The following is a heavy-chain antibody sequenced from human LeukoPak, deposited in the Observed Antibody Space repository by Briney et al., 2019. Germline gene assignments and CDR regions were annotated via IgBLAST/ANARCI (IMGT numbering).Heavy chain of an antibody. J-gene: IGHJ4*02. CDR3: ASSRSGRYYFDY. CDR1: GGSVTSGSSY. D-gene: IGHD5-24*01. CDR2: IDYIGST. Sequence: SETLSLTCTVSGGSVTSGSSYWSWLRQPPGKGLEWIGYIDYIGSTNYSPSLKARVTISLDTSKNQFSPKLTSVTAADTAVYYCASSRSGRYYFDYWGPGTLVTVSS. V-gene: IGHV4-61*01.